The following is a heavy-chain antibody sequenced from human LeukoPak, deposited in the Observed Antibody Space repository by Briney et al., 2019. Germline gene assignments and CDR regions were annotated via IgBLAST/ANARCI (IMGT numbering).Heavy chain of an antibody. CDR2: ISSSSSYI. Sequence: GGSLRLSCAASGFSFSRYGMHWVRQAPGEGLEWVSSISSSSSYIHYADSVKGRFTISRDNAKNSLYLQMNSLRAEDTAVYYCARENYYYDSSGYIYYFDYWGQGTLVTVSS. CDR3: ARENYYYDSSGYIYYFDY. J-gene: IGHJ4*02. D-gene: IGHD3-22*01. CDR1: GFSFSRYG. V-gene: IGHV3-21*01.